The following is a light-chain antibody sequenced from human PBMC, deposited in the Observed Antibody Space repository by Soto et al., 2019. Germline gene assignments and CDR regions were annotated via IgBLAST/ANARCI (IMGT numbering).Light chain of an antibody. Sequence: QSALTQPASVSGSPGQSITISCTGTSSDVGGYNYVSWYQQHPGKAPKLMIYDVSNRPSGVSNRFSGSKSGNTASLPISGLHAEDEADYYCGSYTSSSTLGYVFATGTKLTVL. V-gene: IGLV2-14*01. CDR3: GSYTSSSTLGYV. J-gene: IGLJ1*01. CDR2: DVS. CDR1: SSDVGGYNY.